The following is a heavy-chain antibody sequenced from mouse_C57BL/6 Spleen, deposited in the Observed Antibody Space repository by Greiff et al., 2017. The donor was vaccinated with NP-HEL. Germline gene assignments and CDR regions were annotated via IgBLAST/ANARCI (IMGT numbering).Heavy chain of an antibody. V-gene: IGHV3-1*01. CDR1: GYSITSGYD. J-gene: IGHJ1*03. CDR3: ARDYYGSSYWYFDV. Sequence: EVKLQESGPGMVKPSQSLSLTCTVTGYSITSGYDWHWIRHFPGNKLEWMGYISYSGSTNYNPSLKSRISITHDTSTNPFFLQLNSVTTEDTATQYCARDYYGSSYWYFDVWGTGTTVTVSS. D-gene: IGHD1-1*01. CDR2: ISYSGST.